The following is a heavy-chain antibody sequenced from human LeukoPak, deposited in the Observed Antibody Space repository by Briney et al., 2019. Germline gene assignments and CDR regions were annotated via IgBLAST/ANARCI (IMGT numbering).Heavy chain of an antibody. V-gene: IGHV4-59*08. CDR3: ARRKDHSGSTRWWFDP. CDR1: GGSISTYS. Sequence: SETLSLTCTVSGGSISTYSWNWIRQPPGKGLEWIGYISYSGSTNYNPSLKSRVTISVDTSKNHISLQMRSVTAADTAIYYCARRKDHSGSTRWWFDPWGQGTLVTVSS. CDR2: ISYSGST. J-gene: IGHJ5*02. D-gene: IGHD3-22*01.